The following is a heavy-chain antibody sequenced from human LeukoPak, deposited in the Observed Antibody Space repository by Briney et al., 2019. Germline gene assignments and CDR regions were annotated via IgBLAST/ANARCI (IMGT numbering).Heavy chain of an antibody. CDR2: VSYSGRT. CDR1: GASISNYY. Sequence: SETLSLTCTVSGASISNYYWSWVRQPPGKGLECIGYVSYSGRTNHNPSLKSRVTISSPTSKYHFSLKSTSVPSADTAVYYCARHERGAENFDYWGQGTLVTVSS. J-gene: IGHJ4*02. V-gene: IGHV4-59*08. CDR3: ARHERGAENFDY. D-gene: IGHD1-1*01.